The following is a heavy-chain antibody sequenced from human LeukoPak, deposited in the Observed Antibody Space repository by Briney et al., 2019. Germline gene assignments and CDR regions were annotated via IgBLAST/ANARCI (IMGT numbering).Heavy chain of an antibody. Sequence: HTGGSLRLSCAASGSSFSSYWMPWVRQAPGKGLEWVANIKQDGSEKNYVDSVKGRFSISRDNAENSLYLQMNSLRAEDTAVYYCAKNRGSGSYNDYWGQGTLVTVSS. CDR1: GSSFSSYW. V-gene: IGHV3-7*01. J-gene: IGHJ4*02. CDR3: AKNRGSGSYNDY. CDR2: IKQDGSEK. D-gene: IGHD3-10*01.